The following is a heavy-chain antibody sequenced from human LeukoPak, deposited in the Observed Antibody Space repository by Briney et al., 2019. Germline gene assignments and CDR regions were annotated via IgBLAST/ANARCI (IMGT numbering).Heavy chain of an antibody. CDR3: ARGKFYYGSGSPLNP. CDR1: GGSISSGSYY. V-gene: IGHV4-61*02. J-gene: IGHJ5*02. Sequence: SETLSLTCTVSGGSISSGSYYWSWIRQPAGKGLEWIGRIYTSGSTNYNPSLKSRVTISVDTSKNQFSLKLSSVTAADTAVYYCARGKFYYGSGSPLNPWGQGTLVTVSS. CDR2: IYTSGST. D-gene: IGHD3-10*01.